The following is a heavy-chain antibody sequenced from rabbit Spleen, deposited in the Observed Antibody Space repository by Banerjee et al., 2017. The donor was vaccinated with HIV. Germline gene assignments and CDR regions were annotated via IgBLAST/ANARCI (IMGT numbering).Heavy chain of an antibody. J-gene: IGHJ3*01. CDR2: IEGGSSTFS. Sequence: QSLQESGGDLVKPGASLTLTCTASGVSFSNNHYMCWVRQAPGKGLEWIACIEGGSSTFSYFASWAKGRFTISKTSSTTVTLQMTSLTAADTATYFCARDLTGVIGWNFGWWGQGTLVTVS. V-gene: IGHV1S40*01. D-gene: IGHD4-1*01. CDR3: ARDLTGVIGWNFGW. CDR1: GVSFSNNHY.